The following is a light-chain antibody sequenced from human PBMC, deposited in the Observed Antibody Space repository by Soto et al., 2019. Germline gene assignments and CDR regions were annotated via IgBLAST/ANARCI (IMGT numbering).Light chain of an antibody. CDR2: AAS. V-gene: IGKV1-6*01. J-gene: IGKJ1*01. CDR1: QDIRND. CDR3: LQDYGYPRT. Sequence: ASQMTQSPSSLSASLGDRVTISCRASQDIRNDLGWYQQKPGKAPRLLIYAASRLQDGVPSRFSGSGSGTDFTLTISGLQPEDFAIYYCLQDYGYPRTFGQGTKVDIK.